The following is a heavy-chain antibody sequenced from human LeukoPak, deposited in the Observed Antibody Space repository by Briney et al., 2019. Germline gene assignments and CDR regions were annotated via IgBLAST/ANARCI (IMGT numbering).Heavy chain of an antibody. CDR3: ARVPVTATHGTMVRGVYYFDY. V-gene: IGHV4-34*01. CDR1: GGSFSGYY. CDR2: INHSGST. Sequence: SETLSLTCAVYGGSFSGYYWSWIRQPPGKGLEWIGEINHSGSTNYNPSLKSRVTISVDTSKNQFSLELSSVTAADTAVYYCARVPVTATHGTMVRGVYYFDYWGQGTLVTVSS. D-gene: IGHD3-10*01. J-gene: IGHJ4*02.